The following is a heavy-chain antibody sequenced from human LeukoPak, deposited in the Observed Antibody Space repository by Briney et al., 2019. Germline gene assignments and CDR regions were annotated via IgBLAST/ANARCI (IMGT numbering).Heavy chain of an antibody. CDR1: GFPFTIYA. Sequence: PGGSLRLSCAASGFPFTIYAMSWVRQAPGKGLEWVSSIGGSSTYYADFVKGRFTISRDTSNNTMYLQMNSLRADDTAIYYCTKYRGFGDSYDSWGQGTLVTVSS. D-gene: IGHD3-10*01. J-gene: IGHJ4*02. CDR3: TKYRGFGDSYDS. CDR2: IGGSST. V-gene: IGHV3-23*01.